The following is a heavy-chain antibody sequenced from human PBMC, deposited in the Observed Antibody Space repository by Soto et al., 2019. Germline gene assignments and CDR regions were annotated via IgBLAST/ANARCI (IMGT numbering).Heavy chain of an antibody. J-gene: IGHJ4*02. V-gene: IGHV4-4*02. CDR3: ASWGWLEPRFDY. D-gene: IGHD6-19*01. CDR2: IYHSGST. CDR1: GGSISSSNW. Sequence: QVQLQESGPGLVKPSGTLSLTCAVSGGSISSSNWWSWVRQPPGKGLEWIGEIYHSGSTNYNPSLKRRVTISVDKSKNQFSLKLSSGTAADTAVYYCASWGWLEPRFDYWGQGTLVTVSS.